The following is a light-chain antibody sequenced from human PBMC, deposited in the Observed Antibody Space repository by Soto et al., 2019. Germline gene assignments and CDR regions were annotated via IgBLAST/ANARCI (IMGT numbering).Light chain of an antibody. Sequence: DIQMTQSPSSLSASVGDRVTITCQASKDISNCLKWYQQKPGQAPKLLISDASIMGTGVPSRFRGSGSGTDCTFPIRGLQPEDGATFFCLQCDSLPLTFGGGTRVQIK. CDR3: LQCDSLPLT. CDR2: DAS. V-gene: IGKV1-33*01. CDR1: KDISNC. J-gene: IGKJ4*01.